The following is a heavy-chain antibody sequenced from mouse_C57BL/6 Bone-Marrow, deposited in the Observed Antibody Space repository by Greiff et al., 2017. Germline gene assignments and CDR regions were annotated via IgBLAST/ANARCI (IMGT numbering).Heavy chain of an antibody. CDR3: ARQYYFDY. J-gene: IGHJ2*01. V-gene: IGHV5-6*01. CDR1: GFTISSYG. CDR2: ISSGGSYT. Sequence: EVQLVESGGDLVKPGGSLKLSCAASGFTISSYGMSWVRQTPDKRLEWVATISSGGSYTYYPDSVKGRFTISRDNANDTLYLQMSSLKSEDTAMYYCARQYYFDYWGQGTTLTVSS.